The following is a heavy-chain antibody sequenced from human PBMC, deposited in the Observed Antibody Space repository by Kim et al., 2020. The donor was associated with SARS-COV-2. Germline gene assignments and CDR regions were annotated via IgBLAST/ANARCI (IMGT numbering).Heavy chain of an antibody. Sequence: SETLSLTCTVSGGSISSYYWSWIRQPPGKGLEWIGYIYYSGSTNYNPSLKSRVTISVDTSKNQFSLKLSSVTAADTAVYYCARGPITIFGVVIIGFGSWFDPWGQGTLVTVSS. J-gene: IGHJ5*02. CDR3: ARGPITIFGVVIIGFGSWFDP. V-gene: IGHV4-59*01. D-gene: IGHD3-3*01. CDR2: IYYSGST. CDR1: GGSISSYY.